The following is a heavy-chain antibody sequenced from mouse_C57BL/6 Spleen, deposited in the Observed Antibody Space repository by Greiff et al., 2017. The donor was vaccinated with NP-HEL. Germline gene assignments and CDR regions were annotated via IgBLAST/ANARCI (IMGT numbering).Heavy chain of an antibody. CDR3: ARGRVYYDYDEGYYYAMDY. D-gene: IGHD2-4*01. CDR1: GYTFTGYW. V-gene: IGHV1-9*01. J-gene: IGHJ4*01. CDR2: ILPGSGST. Sequence: QVQLQQSGAELMKPGASVKLSCKATGYTFTGYWIEWVKQRPGHGLEWIGAILPGSGSTNYNEKFKGKATFTADTSSNTAYMQLSSLTTEDSAIYYCARGRVYYDYDEGYYYAMDYWGQGTSVTVSS.